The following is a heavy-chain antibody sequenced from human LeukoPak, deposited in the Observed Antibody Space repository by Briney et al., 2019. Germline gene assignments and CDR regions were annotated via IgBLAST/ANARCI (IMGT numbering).Heavy chain of an antibody. Sequence: GGSLRLSCAASGFTFSSYAMHWVRQAPGKGLEWVAVISYDGSNKYYADSVKGRFTISRDDSKNTLYLQMNSLRAEDTAVYYCARGTIFGVSLYYYGMDVWGQGTTVTVSS. CDR2: ISYDGSNK. J-gene: IGHJ6*02. CDR1: GFTFSSYA. V-gene: IGHV3-30-3*01. D-gene: IGHD3-3*01. CDR3: ARGTIFGVSLYYYGMDV.